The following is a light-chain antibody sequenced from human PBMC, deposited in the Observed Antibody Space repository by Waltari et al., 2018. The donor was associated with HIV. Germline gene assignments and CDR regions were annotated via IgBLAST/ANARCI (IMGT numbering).Light chain of an antibody. V-gene: IGLV2-8*01. CDR2: EVS. CDR3: SSYAGSNNLV. Sequence: QSALTQPPSASGSPGQSVTISCTGTSSDVGGYNYVSWYRHNPGKAPKLMIYEVSKRPSGVPDRFDGSKSGNTASRTGSGLQAEDEADYYCSSYAGSNNLVFGGGTKLTVL. J-gene: IGLJ2*01. CDR1: SSDVGGYNY.